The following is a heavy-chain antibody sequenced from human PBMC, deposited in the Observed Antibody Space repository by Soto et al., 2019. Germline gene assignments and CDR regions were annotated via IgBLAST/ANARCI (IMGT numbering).Heavy chain of an antibody. V-gene: IGHV3-23*01. J-gene: IGHJ6*03. CDR3: AKDSPSWEDYYYMDV. CDR1: GFTFSSYA. CDR2: ISGSGGST. D-gene: IGHD1-26*01. Sequence: VGSLRLSCAASGFTFSSYAMSCVRQAPGKGLEWVSDISGSGGSTYYADSVKGRFTISRDNSKNTLYLQMNSLRADDTAVYYGAKDSPSWEDYYYMDVWGKGTTVTVSS.